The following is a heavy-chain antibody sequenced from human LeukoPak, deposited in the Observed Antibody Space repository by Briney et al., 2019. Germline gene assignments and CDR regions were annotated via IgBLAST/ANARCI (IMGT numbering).Heavy chain of an antibody. J-gene: IGHJ4*02. CDR3: ARGRGLLDY. V-gene: IGHV4-31*03. Sequence: PSETLSLTCTVSGGSISSGGYYWTWIRQLPGKGLEYIGHIYDGGSTYYNPSLKSRLTISVDTSKNQFSLKVKSVTAADTAVYYCARGRGLLDYWGQGTLVTVSS. CDR2: IYDGGST. CDR1: GGSISSGGYY.